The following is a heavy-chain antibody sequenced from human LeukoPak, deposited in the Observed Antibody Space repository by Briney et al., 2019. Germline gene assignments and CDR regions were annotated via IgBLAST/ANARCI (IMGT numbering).Heavy chain of an antibody. CDR2: IHYSGST. D-gene: IGHD6-19*01. V-gene: IGHV4-59*01. Sequence: SETLSLTCSVSGGSITSYCWSWIRQSPGKGLEWIGYIHYSGSTNYNPSLKSRVTISGDTSKNQFSLKLSSVTAADTAVCYCARDKVVGTGDAFDIWGQGTMVTVSS. CDR1: GGSITSYC. J-gene: IGHJ3*02. CDR3: ARDKVVGTGDAFDI.